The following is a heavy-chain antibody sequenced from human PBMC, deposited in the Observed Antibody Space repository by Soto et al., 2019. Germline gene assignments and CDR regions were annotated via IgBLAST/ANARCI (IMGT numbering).Heavy chain of an antibody. J-gene: IGHJ4*02. Sequence: QGQLVQSGAEVKRPGASVKVSCKASGYMFGSYGISWVRQAPGQGLEWMGWISAFNGNTNYPQNFQGRVTMTTDTSTSTAYMELRTLRSDDSAMYYCARDGGYGAGSYLDYWGQGTLVTVSS. CDR2: ISAFNGNT. CDR3: ARDGGYGAGSYLDY. V-gene: IGHV1-18*01. D-gene: IGHD3-10*01. CDR1: GYMFGSYG.